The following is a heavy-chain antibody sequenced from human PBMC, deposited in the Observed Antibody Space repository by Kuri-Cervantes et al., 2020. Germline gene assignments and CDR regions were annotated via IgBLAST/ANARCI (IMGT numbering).Heavy chain of an antibody. J-gene: IGHJ6*03. D-gene: IGHD4-11*01. CDR1: GGSVSSGSYY. CDR2: IYFTGST. V-gene: IGHV4-61*01. Sequence: SETLSLTCTVSGGSVSSGSYYWSWIRQPPGKGLEWIGHIYFTGSTKYNPSLKSRVTISLDVSKNQCSLKLSSVTAADTAVYYCARVLSTTYYYMDVWGKGATVTVSS. CDR3: ARVLSTTYYYMDV.